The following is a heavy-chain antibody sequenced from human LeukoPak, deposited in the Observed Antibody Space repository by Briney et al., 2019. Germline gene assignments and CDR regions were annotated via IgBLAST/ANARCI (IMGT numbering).Heavy chain of an antibody. V-gene: IGHV1-69*06. CDR2: IIPIFGTA. D-gene: IGHD5-12*01. CDR3: ARDDADSAYADGDY. Sequence: PWSSVKVSCKASGGTFSSYAISWVRQAPGQGLEWMGGIIPIFGTANYAQKFQGRVTIIADKSTSTAYMELSSLRSEDTAVYYCARDDADSAYADGDYWGQGTLVTVSS. CDR1: GGTFSSYA. J-gene: IGHJ4*02.